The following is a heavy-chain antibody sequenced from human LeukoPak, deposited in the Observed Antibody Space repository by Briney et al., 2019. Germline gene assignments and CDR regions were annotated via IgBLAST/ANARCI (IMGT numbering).Heavy chain of an antibody. CDR2: INHSGST. J-gene: IGHJ5*02. D-gene: IGHD4-4*01. CDR1: GGSSSGYY. Sequence: SETLSLTCAVYGGSSSGYYWSWIRQPPGKGLEWIGEINHSGSTNYNPSLKSRVTISVDTSKNQFSLKLSSVTAADTAVYYCARGATYSNYVRGRWFDPWGQGTLVTVSS. CDR3: ARGATYSNYVRGRWFDP. V-gene: IGHV4-34*01.